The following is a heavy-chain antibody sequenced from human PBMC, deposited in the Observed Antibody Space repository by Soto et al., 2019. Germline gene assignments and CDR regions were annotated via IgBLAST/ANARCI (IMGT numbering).Heavy chain of an antibody. CDR1: GDSVSSVTAT. V-gene: IGHV6-1*01. D-gene: IGHD6-19*01. J-gene: IGHJ2*01. CDR2: TYYRSKWYY. CDR3: ARDGSGFHWYFDV. Sequence: QVQLQQSGPGLVKPSQTLSLMCDISGDSVSSVTATWSWIRQSPSRGLEWLGRTYYRSKWYYDYAVSVKSRKVITPDTSKNQLTLDLNSVTPEDTAVYFCARDGSGFHWYFDVWGRGTLVTVSS.